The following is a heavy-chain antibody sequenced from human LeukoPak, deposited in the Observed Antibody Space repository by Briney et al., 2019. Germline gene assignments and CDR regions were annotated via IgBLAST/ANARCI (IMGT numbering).Heavy chain of an antibody. V-gene: IGHV4-4*07. CDR1: RGSIQSHF. Sequence: TASETLSLTCTVSRGSIQSHFWSWVRQPAGKGLEWIGRVFDSGNTDYNPSLNGRVTLSVDTSKNEFSLTLTSVTAADTAVYYCAREGQWLGEMDFWGPGILVTLSS. CDR3: AREGQWLGEMDF. J-gene: IGHJ4*02. CDR2: VFDSGNT. D-gene: IGHD6-19*01.